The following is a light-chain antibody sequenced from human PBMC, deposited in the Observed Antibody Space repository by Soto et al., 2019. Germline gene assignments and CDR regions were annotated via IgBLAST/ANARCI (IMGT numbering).Light chain of an antibody. CDR3: QQSYSAPLT. CDR1: QSISNY. CDR2: AAS. J-gene: IGKJ4*01. Sequence: DIQMTQSPSSLSASVGDRVTITCRASQSISNYLNWYQQKPGKAPKLLIYAASNLQSGVPSRFSGSASGTDFTLTISSLQPEDFATYYCQQSYSAPLTFGGGTKVDIK. V-gene: IGKV1-39*01.